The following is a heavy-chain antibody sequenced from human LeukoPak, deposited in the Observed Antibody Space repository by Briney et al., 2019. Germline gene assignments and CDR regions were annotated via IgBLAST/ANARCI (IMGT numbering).Heavy chain of an antibody. CDR3: ARGRYSSSWPLDY. J-gene: IGHJ4*02. CDR1: GFTFSRYW. CDR2: INWNGGST. D-gene: IGHD6-13*01. Sequence: PGGSLRLSCAASGFTFSRYWMSWVRQAPGKGLEWVSGINWNGGSTGYADSVKGRFTISRDNAKNSLYLQMNSLRAEDTALYHCARGRYSSSWPLDYWGQGTLVTVSS. V-gene: IGHV3-20*01.